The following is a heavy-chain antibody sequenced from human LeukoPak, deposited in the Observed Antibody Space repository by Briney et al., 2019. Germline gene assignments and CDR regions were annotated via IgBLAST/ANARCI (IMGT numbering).Heavy chain of an antibody. V-gene: IGHV4-59*08. CDR1: GASISNYY. CDR3: AKKDGGAFDV. Sequence: PSETLSLTCTVSGASISNYYWNWIRQPPGKGLEWIGILYHSGDTKYNPSLKSRVSISVDRSKNQFSLNLSSVTAADTAVYYCAKKDGGAFDVWGQG. J-gene: IGHJ3*01. CDR2: LYHSGDT.